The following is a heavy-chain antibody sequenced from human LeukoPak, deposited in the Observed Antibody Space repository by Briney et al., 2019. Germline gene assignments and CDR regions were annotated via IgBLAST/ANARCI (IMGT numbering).Heavy chain of an antibody. Sequence: SETLSLTCAVYGGSFSGYYWSWIRQPPGKGLEWIGEINHSGSTNYNPSLKSRVTISVDTSKNQFSLKLSSVTAADTAVYYCARGWLQRKKFDYWGQGTLVTVSS. J-gene: IGHJ4*02. D-gene: IGHD5-12*01. V-gene: IGHV4-34*01. CDR3: ARGWLQRKKFDY. CDR2: INHSGST. CDR1: GGSFSGYY.